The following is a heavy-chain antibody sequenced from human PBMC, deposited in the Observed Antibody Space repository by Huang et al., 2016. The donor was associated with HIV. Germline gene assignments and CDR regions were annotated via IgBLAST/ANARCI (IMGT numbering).Heavy chain of an antibody. V-gene: IGHV4-39*01. Sequence: QLQLQESGPGLVRPSETLSLTCSVSGGSVNSGYYYWGWIRQPPGKGLEWIASVFYGGNTFYNPSIKSRVSMSVDTSKKRFALNLSSVTAADTAVYFCARLPFDYVWGTQRQTALDELDVWGQGTMVTVSS. CDR1: GGSVNSGYYY. CDR3: ARLPFDYVWGTQRQTALDELDV. CDR2: VFYGGNT. J-gene: IGHJ3*01. D-gene: IGHD3-16*01.